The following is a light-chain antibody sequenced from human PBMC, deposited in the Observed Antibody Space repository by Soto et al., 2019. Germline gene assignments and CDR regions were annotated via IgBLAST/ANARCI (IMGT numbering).Light chain of an antibody. CDR3: CSYAGDQVGV. Sequence: QSALTQPASVSGSPGQSITISCTGTSSDVGRYNLVSWYQQRPGEVPKLMLYEGTKRPSGISYRFSGSKSGNTASLTISGLQAEDEAEYYCCSYAGDQVGVFGGGTKLTVL. J-gene: IGLJ2*01. CDR2: EGT. CDR1: SSDVGRYNL. V-gene: IGLV2-23*01.